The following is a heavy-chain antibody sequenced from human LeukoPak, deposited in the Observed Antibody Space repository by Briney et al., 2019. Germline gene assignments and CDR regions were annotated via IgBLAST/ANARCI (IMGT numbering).Heavy chain of an antibody. CDR2: IYHSGST. CDR3: AGLVVAAIHYMDV. D-gene: IGHD2-15*01. V-gene: IGHV4-38-2*02. CDR1: GYSISSGYY. Sequence: SETLSLTCTVSGYSISSGYYWGWIRQPPGKVLRWIESIYHSGSTYYTPSLKSRVTISRDTSKNQLSLRLISVTASDTAVYYCAGLVVAAIHYMDVWGKGTTVTAYS. J-gene: IGHJ6*03.